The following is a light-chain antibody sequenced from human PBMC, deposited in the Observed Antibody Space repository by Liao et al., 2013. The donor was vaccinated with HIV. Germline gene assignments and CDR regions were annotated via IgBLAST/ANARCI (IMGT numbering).Light chain of an antibody. V-gene: IGLV3-1*01. CDR1: KVGDRI. J-gene: IGLJ1*01. CDR3: QAWDTALYV. Sequence: SYELTQPPSVSVSPGQTASIPCSGDKVGDRIVSWYQVKPGQSPEVIIYQNYQRPSGTPERFSGSKSGNTATLTIRGTQAMDEADYFCQAWDTALYVFGTGTKVTVL. CDR2: QNY.